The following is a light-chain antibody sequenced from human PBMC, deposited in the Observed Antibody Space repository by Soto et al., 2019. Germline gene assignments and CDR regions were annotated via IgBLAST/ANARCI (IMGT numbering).Light chain of an antibody. CDR1: SSDVGGYNS. CDR2: DVS. V-gene: IGLV2-14*03. CDR3: SSYTTSSTPHYV. Sequence: QSVLTQPASVSGSPGQSITISCTGTSSDVGGYNSVSWYQHHPGKAPKLMIFDVSDRPSGVSSRFSGSKSGNTASLTISGLQAEDEADYYCSSYTTSSTPHYVSGPGTKVTVL. J-gene: IGLJ1*01.